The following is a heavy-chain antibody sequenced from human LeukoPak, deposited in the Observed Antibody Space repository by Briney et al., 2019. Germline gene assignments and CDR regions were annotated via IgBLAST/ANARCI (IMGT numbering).Heavy chain of an antibody. CDR1: GITFSTYW. J-gene: IGHJ4*02. V-gene: IGHV3-7*03. D-gene: IGHD3-22*01. CDR3: ATSSDSRGTS. CDR2: INQDGGVK. Sequence: GGSLRLSCVDSGITFSTYWMSWVRQAPGKGLEWVANINQDGGVKHYVDSVKGRFTISRDNAKNSLYLQMNSLRAEDTAVYYCATSSDSRGTSWGQGTLGTVSS.